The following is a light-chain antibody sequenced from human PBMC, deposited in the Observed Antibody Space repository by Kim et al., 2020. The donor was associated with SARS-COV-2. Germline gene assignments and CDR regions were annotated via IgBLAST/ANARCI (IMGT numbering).Light chain of an antibody. V-gene: IGKV1-5*01. J-gene: IGKJ1*01. CDR1: QSVSGW. CDR3: QQYNSHKT. CDR2: DAS. Sequence: DIQMTQSPSTLSASVGDRVTITCRASQSVSGWLAWYQQKPGKAPKLLIYDASSLEPGVPSRFSGSGSGTEFTLTISSLQPDDFATYYCQQYNSHKTFGQGTKVDIK.